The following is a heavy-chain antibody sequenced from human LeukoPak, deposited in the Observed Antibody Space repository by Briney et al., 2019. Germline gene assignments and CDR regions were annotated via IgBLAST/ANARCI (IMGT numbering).Heavy chain of an antibody. D-gene: IGHD6-13*01. J-gene: IGHJ1*01. CDR2: ISYDGSNK. Sequence: GGSLRLSCAASGFTFSSYAMHWVRQAPGKGLEWVAVISYDGSNKYYADSVKGRFTISRDNSKNTLYLQMNSLRAEDTAVYYCARSSSSWYMGYFQHGGQGTLVTVSS. V-gene: IGHV3-30*04. CDR3: ARSSSSWYMGYFQH. CDR1: GFTFSSYA.